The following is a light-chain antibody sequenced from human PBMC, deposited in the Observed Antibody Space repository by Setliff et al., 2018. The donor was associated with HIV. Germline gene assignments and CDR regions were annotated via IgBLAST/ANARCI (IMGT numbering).Light chain of an antibody. J-gene: IGLJ1*01. V-gene: IGLV2-14*03. CDR1: SSDVGVYNY. CDR3: SSYTSSSTYV. CDR2: DVS. Sequence: QSVLTQPASVSGSPGQSITISCTGTSSDVGVYNYVSWYQQHPGKAPKLMIYDVSNRPSGVSNRFSGSKSGTTASLTISGLQTEDEADYYCSSYTSSSTYVFGTGTKVTVL.